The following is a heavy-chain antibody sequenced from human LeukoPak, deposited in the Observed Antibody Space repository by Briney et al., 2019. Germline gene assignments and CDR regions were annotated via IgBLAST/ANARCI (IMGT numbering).Heavy chain of an antibody. Sequence: SETLSLTCSVSADSISIYYWTWIRQPPGKGLEWIGYIDHTGTSSYNPSLNSRVTISRDTSKNHFSLDLTSVTAADTAVYFCARGRVSSSTYYSTYYYYFYMDVWGKGTTVIVSS. CDR3: ARGRVSSSTYYSTYYYYFYMDV. CDR2: IDHTGTS. CDR1: ADSISIYY. V-gene: IGHV4-59*01. D-gene: IGHD4-11*01. J-gene: IGHJ6*03.